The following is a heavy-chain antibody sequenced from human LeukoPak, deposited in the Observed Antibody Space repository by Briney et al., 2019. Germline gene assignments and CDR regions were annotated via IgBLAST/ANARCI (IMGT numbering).Heavy chain of an antibody. Sequence: SETLSLTCTVSGGSISSSSYYWGWIRQPPGKGLEWIGSIYYSGSTYYNPSLKSRVTISVDTSKNQFSLRLRSVTAADTAVYYCARVRAVAGTPPDYWGQGTLVTVSS. D-gene: IGHD6-19*01. J-gene: IGHJ4*02. V-gene: IGHV4-39*01. CDR2: IYYSGST. CDR3: ARVRAVAGTPPDY. CDR1: GGSISSSSYY.